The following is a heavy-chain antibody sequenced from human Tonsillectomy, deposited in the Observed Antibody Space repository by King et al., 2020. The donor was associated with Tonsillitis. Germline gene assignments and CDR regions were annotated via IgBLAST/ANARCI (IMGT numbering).Heavy chain of an antibody. CDR3: ASLYGDYVWGHYYFDY. CDR2: IYNSGST. Sequence: VQLQESGPGLVKPSETLSLTCSVSGDSISSYSWSWIRQPPGKGLEWIGYIYNSGSTNYNPSLKSRVTISVDTPKNQFSLKLNSVTVADTAVYYCASLYGDYVWGHYYFDYWGQGTLVTVSS. CDR1: GDSISSYS. D-gene: IGHD4-17*01. V-gene: IGHV4-59*01. J-gene: IGHJ4*02.